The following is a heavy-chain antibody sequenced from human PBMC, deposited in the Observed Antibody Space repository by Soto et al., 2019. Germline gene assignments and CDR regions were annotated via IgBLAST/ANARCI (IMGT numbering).Heavy chain of an antibody. V-gene: IGHV3-23*01. D-gene: IGHD3-3*01. CDR3: AKDLPYSDTYYYLWSGYATYLTEL. CDR1: GFTFSSYA. J-gene: IGHJ2*01. Sequence: PGGSLRRSFAASGFTFSSYAMSWVRQAPGKVLELVSAISGSGGSKYYADSVKGRFTISRDNSNNTLYLQMNSLRAEDTAVYYWAKDLPYSDTYYYLWSGYATYLTELW. CDR2: ISGSGGSK.